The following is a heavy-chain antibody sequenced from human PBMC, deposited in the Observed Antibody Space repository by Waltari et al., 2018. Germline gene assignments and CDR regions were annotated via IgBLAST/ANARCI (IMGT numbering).Heavy chain of an antibody. V-gene: IGHV4-39*01. Sequence: QLQLQESGPGLVKPSETLSLTCTVYGGSISRSSYYWGWIRQPPGKGLEWIGSIYYSGSTDYTPSLKSRVTISVDTSKNQFSLKLSSVTAADTAVYYCARRSSSPGYYYYGMDVWGQGTTVTVSS. D-gene: IGHD6-6*01. CDR3: ARRSSSPGYYYYGMDV. CDR2: IYYSGST. J-gene: IGHJ6*02. CDR1: GGSISRSSYY.